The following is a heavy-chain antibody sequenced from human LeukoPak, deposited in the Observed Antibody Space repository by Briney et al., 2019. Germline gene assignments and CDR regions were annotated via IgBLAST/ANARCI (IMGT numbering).Heavy chain of an antibody. CDR1: VFTFSIYW. D-gene: IGHD6-13*01. J-gene: IGHJ1*01. CDR2: INSDVSST. V-gene: IGHV3-74*01. CDR3: ARDEIAAAGPYYDSPVGFQH. Sequence: PGGSLRLSCAASVFTFSIYWMHWVRQAPGKGLVWVSRINSDVSSTSYADSVKGRFTISRDNAKNTLYLQMNSLRAEDTAVYYCARDEIAAAGPYYDSPVGFQHWRQGTLVTVSS.